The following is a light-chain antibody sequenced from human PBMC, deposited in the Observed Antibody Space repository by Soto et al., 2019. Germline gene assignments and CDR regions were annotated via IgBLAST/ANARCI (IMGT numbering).Light chain of an antibody. J-gene: IGLJ2*01. CDR3: SSYTSSSTFVV. V-gene: IGLV2-18*02. Sequence: QSALTQPPSVSGSPGQSVTISCTGTSSDVGSYNRVYWYQQPPGTAPKLMIYEVSNRPSGVPDRFSGSKSGNTASLTISGLQAEDEADYYCSSYTSSSTFVVFGGGTKVTVL. CDR1: SSDVGSYNR. CDR2: EVS.